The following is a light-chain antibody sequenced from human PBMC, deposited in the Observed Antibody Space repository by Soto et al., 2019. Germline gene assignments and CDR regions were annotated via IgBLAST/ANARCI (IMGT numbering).Light chain of an antibody. Sequence: DIQMTQSPSSLSASVGDRVTITCRASQSISSYLNWYQQKPGKAPKLLIYAASSLQSGVPSRFSGSGSGTDFTLPISSLQPEDFATYYCQQSYSTPRLTFGPGTKVDIK. CDR3: QQSYSTPRLT. CDR2: AAS. V-gene: IGKV1-39*01. J-gene: IGKJ3*01. CDR1: QSISSY.